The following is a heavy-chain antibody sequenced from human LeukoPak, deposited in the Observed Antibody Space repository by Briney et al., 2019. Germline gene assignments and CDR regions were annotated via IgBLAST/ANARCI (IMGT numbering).Heavy chain of an antibody. V-gene: IGHV3-21*01. CDR2: ISSSGSYI. CDR3: ARESVNSDFDY. CDR1: GFTFSSYS. D-gene: IGHD4-23*01. J-gene: IGHJ4*02. Sequence: PGGSLRLSCAASGFTFSSYSMNWVRQAPGKGLEWVSSISSSGSYIYYADSVKGRFTISRDNAKNSLYLQMNSLRAEDTAVYYCARESVNSDFDYWGQGTLVTVSS.